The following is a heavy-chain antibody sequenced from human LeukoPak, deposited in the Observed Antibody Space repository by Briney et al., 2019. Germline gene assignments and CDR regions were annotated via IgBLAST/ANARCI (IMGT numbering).Heavy chain of an antibody. D-gene: IGHD3-22*01. CDR3: ARIPDYYDSRDFDY. J-gene: IGHJ4*02. CDR2: IIPIFGTA. CDR1: GGTFSSYA. V-gene: IGHV1-69*06. Sequence: SVKVSCKASGGTFSSYAISWVRQAPGQGLEWMGGIIPIFGTANYAQKFQGRVTITADKSTSTAYMELSSLRSEDTAVYYCARIPDYYDSRDFDYWGQGTLVTVSS.